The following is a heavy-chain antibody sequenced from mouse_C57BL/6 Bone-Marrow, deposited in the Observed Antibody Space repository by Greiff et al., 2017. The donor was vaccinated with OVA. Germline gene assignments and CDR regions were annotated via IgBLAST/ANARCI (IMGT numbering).Heavy chain of an antibody. CDR3: ARYDGYFAWFAY. V-gene: IGHV1-22*01. D-gene: IGHD2-3*01. J-gene: IGHJ3*01. CDR1: GYTFTDYN. CDR2: INPNNGGT. Sequence: VQLQQSGPELVKPGASVTMSCKASGYTFTDYNMHWVKQSHGKSLEWIGYINPNNGGTSYNQKFKGKATLTVNKSSSTAYMELRSLTSEDSAVYYCARYDGYFAWFAYWGQGTLVTVSA.